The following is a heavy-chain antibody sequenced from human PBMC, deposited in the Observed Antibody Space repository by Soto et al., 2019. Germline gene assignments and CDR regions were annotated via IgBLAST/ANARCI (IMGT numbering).Heavy chain of an antibody. J-gene: IGHJ4*02. V-gene: IGHV5-51*01. D-gene: IGHD6-13*01. CDR1: GYSFSSSW. CDR3: ARHAGNSWKGDYFDY. Sequence: GESLKISCQASGYSFSSSWIGWVRQMPGKGLEWMGIIDPNDSQTIYSPSFQGQVTISADKSIDTAYLQWSSLKTSDTAMYYCARHAGNSWKGDYFDYWGQGALGTVPQ. CDR2: IDPNDSQT.